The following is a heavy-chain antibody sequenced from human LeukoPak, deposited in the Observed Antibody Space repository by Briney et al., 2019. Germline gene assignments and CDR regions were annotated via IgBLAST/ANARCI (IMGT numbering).Heavy chain of an antibody. Sequence: GGSLRLSCAASGFTFNTYTMNWVRQAPGKGLEWVSYISGSSGIIDYADSVRGRFTISRDNAKNSLYLQMNSLRAEDTAVYYCARGDYYGSGMYGWFDPWGQGTLVTVSS. CDR3: ARGDYYGSGMYGWFDP. D-gene: IGHD3-10*01. CDR1: GFTFNTYT. J-gene: IGHJ5*02. CDR2: ISGSSGII. V-gene: IGHV3-48*01.